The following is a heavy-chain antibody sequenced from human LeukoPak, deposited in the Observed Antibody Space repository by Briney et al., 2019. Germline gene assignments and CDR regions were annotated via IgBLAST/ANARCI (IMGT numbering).Heavy chain of an antibody. V-gene: IGHV4-38-2*02. J-gene: IGHJ4*02. CDR2: IYHSGST. CDR1: GYSISSGYY. Sequence: SETLSLTCTVSGYSISSGYYWGWIRQPPGKGLEWIGSIYHSGSTYYNPSLKSRVTISVDTSKNQFSLKLSSVTAADTAVYYCARHERPRGRWSFDYWGQGTLVTVSS. CDR3: ARHERPRGRWSFDY. D-gene: IGHD6-13*01.